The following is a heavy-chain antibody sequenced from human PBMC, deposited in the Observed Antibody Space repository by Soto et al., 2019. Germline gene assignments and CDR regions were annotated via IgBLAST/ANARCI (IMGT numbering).Heavy chain of an antibody. CDR2: INHSGST. V-gene: IGHV4-34*01. CDR1: GGSFSGYY. Sequence: PSETLSLTCAVYGGSFSGYYWSWIRQPPGKGLEWIGEINHSGSTNYNPSLKSRVTISVDTSKNQFSLKLSSVTAADTAVYYCARGRNTMVRGVIMFYYGMDVWGQGTTVTVSS. J-gene: IGHJ6*02. CDR3: ARGRNTMVRGVIMFYYGMDV. D-gene: IGHD3-10*01.